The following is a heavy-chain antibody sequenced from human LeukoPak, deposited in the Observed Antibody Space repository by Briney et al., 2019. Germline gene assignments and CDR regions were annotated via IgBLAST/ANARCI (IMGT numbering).Heavy chain of an antibody. CDR1: GFTFRSYA. V-gene: IGHV3-23*01. CDR3: ARDQTGWFDP. J-gene: IGHJ5*02. Sequence: GGSLRLSCAASGFTFRSYAMSWVRQIPGKGLEWVSAIGGSDGRTYYTDSVKGRFTISRDNSKNTLYLQMNSLRAEDTAVYYCARDQTGWFDPWGQGTLVTVSS. CDR2: IGGSDGRT.